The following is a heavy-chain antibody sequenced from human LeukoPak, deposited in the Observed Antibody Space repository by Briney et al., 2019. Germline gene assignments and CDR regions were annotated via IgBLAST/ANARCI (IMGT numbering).Heavy chain of an antibody. CDR3: ARTSYSSSSVFFDY. D-gene: IGHD6-6*01. V-gene: IGHV2-70*11. CDR1: GVSLSPSGNF. CDR2: IDWDDDT. Sequence: SCPALGKTTQTPPLTCPFSGVSLSPSGNFVSWIRPPPRKALGWLARIDWDDDTYYSTSLKTRLTISKDTSKNQVVLTMINMDPVDTATYYCARTSYSSSSVFFDYWGQGTLVTVSS. J-gene: IGHJ4*02.